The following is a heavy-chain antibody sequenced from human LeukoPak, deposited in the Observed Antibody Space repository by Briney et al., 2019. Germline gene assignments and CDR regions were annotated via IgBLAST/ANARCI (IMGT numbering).Heavy chain of an antibody. V-gene: IGHV1-46*01. Sequence: ASVKVSCKASGYTFTSYYMHWVRQAPGQGLEWMGIINPSGGSTSYAQKFQGRVTMTRDTSASTAYMELSSLRSEDTAVYYCARGQQLPLRKSNWFDSWGQGTLVTVSS. J-gene: IGHJ5*01. CDR3: ARGQQLPLRKSNWFDS. CDR2: INPSGGST. CDR1: GYTFTSYY. D-gene: IGHD6-13*01.